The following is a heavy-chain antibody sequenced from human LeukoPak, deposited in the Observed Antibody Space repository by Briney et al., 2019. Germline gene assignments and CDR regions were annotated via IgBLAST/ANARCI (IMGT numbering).Heavy chain of an antibody. V-gene: IGHV1-69*04. J-gene: IGHJ6*02. CDR2: IIPIFGIA. Sequence: GSSVKVSCKASGGTFSSYAISWVRQAPGQGLEWMGRIIPIFGIANYAQKFQGRVTITADKSTSTAYMELSSLRSEDTAVYYCARGFSSGYYPSGAMDVWGLGTTVTVSS. D-gene: IGHD3-22*01. CDR3: ARGFSSGYYPSGAMDV. CDR1: GGTFSSYA.